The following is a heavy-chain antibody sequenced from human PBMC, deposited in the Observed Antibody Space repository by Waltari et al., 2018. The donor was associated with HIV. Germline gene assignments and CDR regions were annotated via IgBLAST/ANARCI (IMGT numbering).Heavy chain of an antibody. Sequence: QVQLQQWGAGLLKPSETLSLTCAVYGGSFSGYYWSWIRQPPGKGLEWIGEINHSGSTNYTPSLKSRVTISVDTSKNQFSLKLSSVTAADTAVYYCARGPDGSGRFNYWGQGTLVTVSS. J-gene: IGHJ4*02. D-gene: IGHD3-10*01. V-gene: IGHV4-34*01. CDR3: ARGPDGSGRFNY. CDR2: INHSGST. CDR1: GGSFSGYY.